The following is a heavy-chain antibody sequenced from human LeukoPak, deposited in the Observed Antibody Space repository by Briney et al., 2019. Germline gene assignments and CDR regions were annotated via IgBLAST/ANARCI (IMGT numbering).Heavy chain of an antibody. Sequence: SVKVSCKASGGTFSSYTISWVRQAPGQGLEWMGRIIPILGIANYAQKFQGRVTITADKSTSTAYMELSSLRSEDTAVYYCAMLGYCSGGSCYRGGYFDYWGQGTLDTVSS. J-gene: IGHJ4*02. V-gene: IGHV1-69*02. CDR2: IIPILGIA. CDR1: GGTFSSYT. CDR3: AMLGYCSGGSCYRGGYFDY. D-gene: IGHD2-15*01.